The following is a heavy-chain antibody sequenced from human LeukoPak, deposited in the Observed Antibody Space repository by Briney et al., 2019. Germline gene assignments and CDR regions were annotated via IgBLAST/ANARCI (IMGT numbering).Heavy chain of an antibody. CDR3: TRLVRAND. D-gene: IGHD1-26*01. J-gene: IGHJ4*02. V-gene: IGHV3-72*01. CDR1: GFTFSDHA. CDR2: IRNKANGYTT. Sequence: GGSLRLSCAASGFTFSDHAMDWVRQAPGKGLEWVGRIRNKANGYTTEYAASVQGRFTVSRDDSKNSLYLQMNSMKTEDTAVYYCTRLVRANDWGQGTLVTVTS.